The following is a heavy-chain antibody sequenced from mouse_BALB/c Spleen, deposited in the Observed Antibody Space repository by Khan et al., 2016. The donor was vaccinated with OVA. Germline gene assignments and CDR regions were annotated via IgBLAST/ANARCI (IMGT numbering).Heavy chain of an antibody. Sequence: EVQLVESGGGLVQPGGSRKLSCSASGFTFSSFGMHWVRQAPEKGLEWVAYISSGSSTIYYADTVKGRFTITRDNPKNTMFLQMTSLRSEDTAMYYCARGGIYAGYYIDYWGQGTSVTVSS. CDR3: ARGGIYAGYYIDY. J-gene: IGHJ4*01. CDR1: GFTFSSFG. CDR2: ISSGSSTI. D-gene: IGHD2-3*01. V-gene: IGHV5-17*02.